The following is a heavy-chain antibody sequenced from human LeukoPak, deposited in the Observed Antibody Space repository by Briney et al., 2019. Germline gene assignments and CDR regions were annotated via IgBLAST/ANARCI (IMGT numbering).Heavy chain of an antibody. V-gene: IGHV3-43D*03. CDR3: AKDSSPYSGSYWIDY. J-gene: IGHJ4*02. CDR1: GFTFDDYT. Sequence: GGSLRLSCAASGFTFDDYTMHWVRQAPGKGLEWVSLISWDGGSTYYADSVKGRFTISRDNSKNSLYLQMNSLRAEDTALYYCAKDSSPYSGSYWIDYWGQGTLVTVSS. D-gene: IGHD1-26*01. CDR2: ISWDGGST.